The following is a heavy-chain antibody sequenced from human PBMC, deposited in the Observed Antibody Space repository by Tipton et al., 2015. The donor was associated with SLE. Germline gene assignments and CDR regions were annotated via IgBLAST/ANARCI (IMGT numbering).Heavy chain of an antibody. CDR3: ARDPYYYDSSGSPHSY. CDR2: IFHTGTP. Sequence: GLVKPSETLTLFCTVSGDSITSYSWSWIRQPPGKGLEWIGNIFHTGTPNYSASLKSRVTMLLDTSKNEFSLKLTSVTAADTAVYYRARDPYYYDSSGSPHSYWGQGTLVTVSS. D-gene: IGHD3-22*01. V-gene: IGHV4-4*08. CDR1: GDSITSYS. J-gene: IGHJ4*02.